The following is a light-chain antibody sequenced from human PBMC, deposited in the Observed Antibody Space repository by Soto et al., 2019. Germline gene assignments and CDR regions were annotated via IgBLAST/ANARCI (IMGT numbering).Light chain of an antibody. Sequence: EIVLTQSPGTLSLSPGETVALSCRASQSVTNNYLAWYQQKRGQAPRLLIYGASNRATGIPDRFSGGGSGTDFILTIIRLEPADFAVYYCQQYGSSPQTFGQGTKVEIK. CDR3: QQYGSSPQT. J-gene: IGKJ1*01. CDR1: QSVTNNY. CDR2: GAS. V-gene: IGKV3-20*01.